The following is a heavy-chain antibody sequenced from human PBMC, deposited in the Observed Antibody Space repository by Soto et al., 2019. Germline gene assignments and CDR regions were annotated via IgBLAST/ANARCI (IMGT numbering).Heavy chain of an antibody. Sequence: GSVQVSCTSSGYSFTSYGISWVRHAPGQGLEWMGWISIYNGKRNYVQKVQGRVTMTTDTSTNTAYMELMSLRSDDTAVYYCARRTAGDEDRSGYCLFEDWGQGPLGT. CDR3: ARRTAGDEDRSGYCLFED. CDR2: ISIYNGKR. D-gene: IGHD3-22*01. CDR1: GYSFTSYG. V-gene: IGHV1-18*04. J-gene: IGHJ4*02.